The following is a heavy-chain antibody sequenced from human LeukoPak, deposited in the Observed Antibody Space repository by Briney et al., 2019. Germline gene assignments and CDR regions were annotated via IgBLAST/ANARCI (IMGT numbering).Heavy chain of an antibody. V-gene: IGHV4-39*02. CDR1: GGSISSSNFY. CDR2: IYYSGSA. CDR3: ARDLGWDSAQVTD. J-gene: IGHJ4*02. D-gene: IGHD1-26*01. Sequence: SETLSLTCTVSGGSISSSNFYWGWIRQPPGKGLEWIGNIYYSGSAYYNPSLKSRVTISVDTSKNQFSLKLTSVTAADTAVYYCARDLGWDSAQVTDWGQGTLVTVSS.